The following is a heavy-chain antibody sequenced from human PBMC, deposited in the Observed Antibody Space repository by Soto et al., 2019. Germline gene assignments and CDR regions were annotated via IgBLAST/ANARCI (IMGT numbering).Heavy chain of an antibody. V-gene: IGHV4-4*07. CDR1: GASISGFY. D-gene: IGHD1-1*01. CDR2: IYATGTT. CDR3: VRDGTKTLRDWFDP. Sequence: SESLSLTWTVSGASISGFYRSWVRKSAGKGLEWIGRIYATGTTDYNPSLKSRVMMSVDTSKKQFSLKLRSVTAADTAVYYCVRDGTKTLRDWFDPWGQGISVTVSS. J-gene: IGHJ5*02.